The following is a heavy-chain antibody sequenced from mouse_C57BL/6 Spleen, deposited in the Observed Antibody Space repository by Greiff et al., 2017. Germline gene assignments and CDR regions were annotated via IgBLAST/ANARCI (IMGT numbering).Heavy chain of an antibody. CDR3: AKNSEGGNYVAMDY. CDR2: IWRGGST. Sequence: VHLVESGPGLVQPSQSLSITCTVSGFSLTSYGVHWVRQSPGKGLEWLGVIWRGGSTDYNAAFMSRLSITKDNSKSQVFFKMNSLQADDTAIYYCAKNSEGGNYVAMDYWGQGTSVTVSS. V-gene: IGHV2-5*01. J-gene: IGHJ4*01. CDR1: GFSLTSYG. D-gene: IGHD2-1*01.